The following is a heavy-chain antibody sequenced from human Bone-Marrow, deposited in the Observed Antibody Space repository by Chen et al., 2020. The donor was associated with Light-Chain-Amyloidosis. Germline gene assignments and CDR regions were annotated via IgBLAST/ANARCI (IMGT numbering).Heavy chain of an antibody. J-gene: IGHJ4*02. CDR1: GFSFSDYW. D-gene: IGHD2-21*01. Sequence: EVQLVESGGGLVQPGGSLRLSCAASGFSFSDYWMSWVRQAPGKGLEWVANIKQDTSEKYYVDSVKGRFTISRDNVKDSLYLQMSSLRAEDTAMYYCARHIVWAAPDYWGQGTLVTVSS. CDR3: ARHIVWAAPDY. CDR2: IKQDTSEK. V-gene: IGHV3-7*03.